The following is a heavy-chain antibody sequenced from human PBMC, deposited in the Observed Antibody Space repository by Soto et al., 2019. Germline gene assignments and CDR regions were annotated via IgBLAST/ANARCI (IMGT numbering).Heavy chain of an antibody. CDR1: GFTFSSYA. J-gene: IGHJ6*02. D-gene: IGHD4-4*01. Sequence: GGSLRLSCSASGFTFSSYAMHWVRQAPGKGLEYVSAISSNGGSTYYADSVKGRFTISRDNSKNTLYLQMSSLRAEDTAVYYCVNTHVLRPPTVQTHSRYYYYGMDVWGQGTTVTVSS. CDR3: VNTHVLRPPTVQTHSRYYYYGMDV. CDR2: ISSNGGST. V-gene: IGHV3-64D*08.